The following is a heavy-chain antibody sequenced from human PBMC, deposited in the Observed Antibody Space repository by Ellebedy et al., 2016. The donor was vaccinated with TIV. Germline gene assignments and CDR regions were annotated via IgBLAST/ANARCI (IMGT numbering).Heavy chain of an antibody. CDR1: GGPISNYY. Sequence: SETLSLTCIVSGGPISNYYWSWIRQPPGKGLEWIGYIYSSGTTNYNPSLKSRVTISVDTSENQFSLRLTSVTAADTAFYYCARAMPNYYDSSGYYYPTFDYWGQGALVTVSS. V-gene: IGHV4-59*01. CDR3: ARAMPNYYDSSGYYYPTFDY. J-gene: IGHJ4*02. D-gene: IGHD3-22*01. CDR2: IYSSGTT.